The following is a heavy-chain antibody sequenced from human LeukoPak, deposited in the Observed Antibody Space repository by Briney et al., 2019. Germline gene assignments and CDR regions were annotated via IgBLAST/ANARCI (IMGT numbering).Heavy chain of an antibody. CDR1: GFDFTAYG. CDR2: IYPGGSNG. J-gene: IGHJ4*02. CDR3: ARHFHSAWFGF. Sequence: GESLKISCKCSGFDFTAYGIAWVRQMPGKGLEWMGNIYPGGSNGRYSPSLQGQVTMSADKSITAVYLQWSSLKASDTAMYYCARHFHSAWFGFWGQGSLVTVSS. V-gene: IGHV5-51*01. D-gene: IGHD5-18*01.